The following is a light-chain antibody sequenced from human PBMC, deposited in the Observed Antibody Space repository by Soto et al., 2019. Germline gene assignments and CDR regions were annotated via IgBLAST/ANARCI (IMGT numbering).Light chain of an antibody. Sequence: QSALAQPASVSGSPGQSITISCSGTSGDVGGYNYVSWYQQYPGKAPKLMLYEVSKRPSGVSNRFSGSKSGKTASLTISGLQAEDEAEYYCSSYTTAYTQVFGGGTKLTVL. V-gene: IGLV2-14*01. CDR1: SGDVGGYNY. J-gene: IGLJ3*02. CDR3: SSYTTAYTQV. CDR2: EVS.